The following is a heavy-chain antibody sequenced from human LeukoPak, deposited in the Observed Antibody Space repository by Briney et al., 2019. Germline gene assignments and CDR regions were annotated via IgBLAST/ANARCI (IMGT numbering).Heavy chain of an antibody. CDR2: IRSKAYGETA. Sequence: GRSLRLSCTASGFTFGDYAMSWIRQAPGKGLEWVGFIRSKAYGETAAYAASVKGRFTISRDDSKAIAYLQMNSLKTEDTAVYHCTRDRGAYNLYDYWGQGTLVSVSS. CDR3: TRDRGAYNLYDY. J-gene: IGHJ4*02. D-gene: IGHD1-1*01. V-gene: IGHV3-49*03. CDR1: GFTFGDYA.